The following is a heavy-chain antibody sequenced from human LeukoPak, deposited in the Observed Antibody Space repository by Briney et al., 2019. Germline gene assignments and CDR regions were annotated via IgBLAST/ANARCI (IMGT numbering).Heavy chain of an antibody. CDR2: IYHSGST. CDR3: ARDLGYLDY. J-gene: IGHJ4*02. Sequence: SETLSLACAVSGGSISSGGYSWSWIRQPPGKGLEWIGYIYHSGSTYYNPSLKSRVTISVDRSKNQFSLKLSSVTAADTAVYYCARDLGYLDYWGQGTLVTVSS. D-gene: IGHD7-27*01. CDR1: GGSISSGGYS. V-gene: IGHV4-30-2*01.